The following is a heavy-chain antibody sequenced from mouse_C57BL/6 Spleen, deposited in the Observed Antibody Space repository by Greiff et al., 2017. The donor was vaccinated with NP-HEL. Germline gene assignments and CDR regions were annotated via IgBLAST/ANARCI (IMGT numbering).Heavy chain of an antibody. J-gene: IGHJ4*01. CDR3: ARWRSYAMDY. CDR2: IDPSDSYT. V-gene: IGHV1-50*01. CDR1: GYTFTSYW. Sequence: VQLQQPGAELVKPGASVKLSCKASGYTFTSYWMQWVKQRPGQGLEWIGEIDPSDSYTNYNQKFKGKATLTVDTSSSTAYMQLSSLTSEESAVYYCARWRSYAMDYWGQGTSVTVSS.